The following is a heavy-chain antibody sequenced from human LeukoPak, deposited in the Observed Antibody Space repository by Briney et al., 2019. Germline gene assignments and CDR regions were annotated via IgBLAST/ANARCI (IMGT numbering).Heavy chain of an antibody. CDR3: RHSSNYYGMDV. D-gene: IGHD5-18*01. CDR2: INHSGST. CDR1: GGSFSGYY. J-gene: IGHJ6*02. V-gene: IGHV4-34*01. Sequence: SETLSLTCAVYGGSFSGYYWSWIRQPPGKGLEWIGEINHSGSTNYNPSLKSRVTISVDTSKNQFSLKLSSVTAADTAVYYRRHSSNYYGMDVWGQGTTVTVSS.